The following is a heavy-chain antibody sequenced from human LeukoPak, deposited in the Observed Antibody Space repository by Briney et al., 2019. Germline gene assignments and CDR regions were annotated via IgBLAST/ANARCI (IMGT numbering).Heavy chain of an antibody. J-gene: IGHJ4*02. V-gene: IGHV4-30-4*08. Sequence: SQTLSLTCTVSGGSISSGDYYWSWIRQPPGKGLEWIGYIYYSGSTYYNPSLKSRVTISVDTSKNQFSLKLSSVTAADTAVYYCARIRRARYCSSTSCSHYYFDYWGQGTLVTVSS. D-gene: IGHD2-2*01. CDR2: IYYSGST. CDR1: GGSISSGDYY. CDR3: ARIRRARYCSSTSCSHYYFDY.